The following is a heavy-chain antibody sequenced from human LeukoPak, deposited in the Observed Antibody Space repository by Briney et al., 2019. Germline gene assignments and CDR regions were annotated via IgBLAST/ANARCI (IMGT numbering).Heavy chain of an antibody. CDR2: ISGGGDIT. V-gene: IGHV3-23*01. J-gene: IGHJ4*02. CDR3: VREDTPATANY. Sequence: GGSLRLSCVVSGFTVSNNYMSWVRQAPRKGLEWVSAISGGGDITYYADSVKGRLTISRDNSKDTLFLQMHSLRPGDTAVYYCVREDTPATANYWGQGTLVTISS. CDR1: GFTVSNNY. D-gene: IGHD2-21*02.